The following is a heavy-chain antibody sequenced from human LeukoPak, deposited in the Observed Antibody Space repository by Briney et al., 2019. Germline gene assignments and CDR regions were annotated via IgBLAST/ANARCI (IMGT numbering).Heavy chain of an antibody. D-gene: IGHD3-3*01. Sequence: SETLSLTCTVSGGSISSYYWSWIRQPAGEGLEWIGRIYTSGSTNYNPSLKSRVTMSVDTSKNQFSLKLSSVTAADTAVYYCARANHDFWSGYYNFDYWGQGTLVTVSS. V-gene: IGHV4-4*07. CDR1: GGSISSYY. J-gene: IGHJ4*02. CDR3: ARANHDFWSGYYNFDY. CDR2: IYTSGST.